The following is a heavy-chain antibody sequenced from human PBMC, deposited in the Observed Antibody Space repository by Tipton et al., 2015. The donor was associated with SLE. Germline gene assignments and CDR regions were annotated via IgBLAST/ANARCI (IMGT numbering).Heavy chain of an antibody. CDR1: RRSFSGYY. Sequence: TLSLTCGLYRRSFSGYYWSWIRQPPGKGLEWIGEINYSGSTNYNPSLKSRVTISIDTSKNQLSLKLTSVTAADAAVYYCARGVAYYYDSGALDIWGQGTMVTVSS. CDR2: INYSGST. CDR3: ARGVAYYYDSGALDI. J-gene: IGHJ3*02. V-gene: IGHV4-34*01. D-gene: IGHD3-22*01.